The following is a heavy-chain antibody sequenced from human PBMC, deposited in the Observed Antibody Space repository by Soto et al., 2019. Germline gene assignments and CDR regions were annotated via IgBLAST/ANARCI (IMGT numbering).Heavy chain of an antibody. J-gene: IGHJ4*02. Sequence: TETLSLTCTVSGGSMINYFWTWIRQPPGKGLEWIGYIHYSGTTSFFPSYNPSLRSRVTISEDTSKNQFSLKLLSVTTADTAVYFCAAGEASSRNLAPYYLDSWCPGTLV. V-gene: IGHV4-59*01. D-gene: IGHD6-13*01. CDR3: AAGEASSRNLAPYYLDS. CDR1: GGSMINYF. CDR2: IHYSGTT.